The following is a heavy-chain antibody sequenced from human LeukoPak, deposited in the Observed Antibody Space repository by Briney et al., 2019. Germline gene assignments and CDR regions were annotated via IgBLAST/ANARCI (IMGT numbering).Heavy chain of an antibody. V-gene: IGHV1-8*01. Sequence: GASVKVSFKATGYTFTSYDINWVRQATGQGLEWMGWRNPNSGNTGYAQKFQGRVTMTRNTSISTAYMELSSLRSEDTAVYYCARGPPYTYYYGSGSSDNWFDPWGQGTLVTVSS. D-gene: IGHD3-10*01. CDR3: ARGPPYTYYYGSGSSDNWFDP. J-gene: IGHJ5*02. CDR2: RNPNSGNT. CDR1: GYTFTSYD.